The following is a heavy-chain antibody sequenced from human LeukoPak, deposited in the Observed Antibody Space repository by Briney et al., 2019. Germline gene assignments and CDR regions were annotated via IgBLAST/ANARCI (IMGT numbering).Heavy chain of an antibody. CDR3: ARSGWYEDYYYYGMDV. J-gene: IGHJ6*02. Sequence: GGSLRLSCAASGFTFSSYAMSWVRQAPGKGLEWVSAISGSGGSTYYADSVKGRFTISRDNSKNTLYLQMNSLRAEDTAVYYCARSGWYEDYYYYGMDVWGQGTTVTVSS. CDR2: ISGSGGST. V-gene: IGHV3-23*01. CDR1: GFTFSSYA. D-gene: IGHD6-19*01.